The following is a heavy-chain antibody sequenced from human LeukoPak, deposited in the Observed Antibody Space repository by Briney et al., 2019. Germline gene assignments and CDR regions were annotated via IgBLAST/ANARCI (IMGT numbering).Heavy chain of an antibody. CDR1: GGSFSPYY. Sequence: SETLSLTCAVYGGSFSPYYWSWIRQPPGKGLEWIGEINHSGSTNYNPSLKSRVTISVDTSKNQFSLRLSSVTAADTAVYYCARGGFYCGGDCYVDYWGRGTLVTVSS. CDR2: INHSGST. V-gene: IGHV4-34*01. CDR3: ARGGFYCGGDCYVDY. J-gene: IGHJ4*02. D-gene: IGHD2-21*02.